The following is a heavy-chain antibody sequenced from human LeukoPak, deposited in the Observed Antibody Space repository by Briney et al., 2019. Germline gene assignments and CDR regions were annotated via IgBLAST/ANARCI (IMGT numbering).Heavy chain of an antibody. CDR1: GYTFSSYA. CDR2: IIPILGIA. D-gene: IGHD2-15*01. V-gene: IGHV1-69*04. CDR3: ARKDGANWFDP. J-gene: IGHJ5*02. Sequence: GASVKVSCKASGYTFSSYAISWVRQAPGQGLEWMGRIIPILGIANYAQKFQGRVTITADKSTSTAYMELSSLRSEDTAVYYCARKDGANWFDPWGQGTLVTVSS.